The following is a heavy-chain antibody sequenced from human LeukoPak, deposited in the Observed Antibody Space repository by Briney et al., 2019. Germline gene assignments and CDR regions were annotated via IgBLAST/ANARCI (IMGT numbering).Heavy chain of an antibody. J-gene: IGHJ4*02. V-gene: IGHV3-74*01. D-gene: IGHD3-10*01. CDR2: VNGDGSAT. Sequence: GGSPRLSCAASGFTFSNYWMHWVRQAPGKGLVWVSRVNGDGSATNYADSAKGRFTISRDNAKNTLYLQMNSLRPEDTAVYYCARNHYGSVDYWGQGTLVTVSS. CDR3: ARNHYGSVDY. CDR1: GFTFSNYW.